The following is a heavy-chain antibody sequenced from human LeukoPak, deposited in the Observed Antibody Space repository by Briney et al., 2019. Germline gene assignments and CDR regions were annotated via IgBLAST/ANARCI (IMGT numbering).Heavy chain of an antibody. CDR1: GGSISSSSYY. D-gene: IGHD3-9*01. Sequence: SETLSLTCTVSGGSISSSSYYWGWIRQPPGKGLEWIGSIYYSGSTYYNPSLKSRVTISVDTSKNQFSLKLSSVTAADTAVYYCAGMDYDILTGPHYYMDVWGKGTTVTISS. CDR2: IYYSGST. V-gene: IGHV4-39*07. CDR3: AGMDYDILTGPHYYMDV. J-gene: IGHJ6*03.